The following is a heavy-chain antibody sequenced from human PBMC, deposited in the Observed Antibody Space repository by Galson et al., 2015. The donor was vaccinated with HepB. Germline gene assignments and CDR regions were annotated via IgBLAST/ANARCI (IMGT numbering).Heavy chain of an antibody. Sequence: ETLSLTCAVSGGSISSSNWWSWVRQPPGKGLEWIGEIYHSGSTNYNPSLKSRVTISVDKSKNQFSLKLSSVTAADTAVYYCARGIDYGDYESFRNTFDIWDQGTMVTVSS. CDR1: GGSISSSNW. CDR2: IYHSGST. V-gene: IGHV4-4*02. CDR3: ARGIDYGDYESFRNTFDI. J-gene: IGHJ3*02. D-gene: IGHD4-17*01.